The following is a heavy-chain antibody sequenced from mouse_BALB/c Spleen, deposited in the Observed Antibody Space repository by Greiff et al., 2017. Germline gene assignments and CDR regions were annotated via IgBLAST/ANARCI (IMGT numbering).Heavy chain of an antibody. D-gene: IGHD1-1*01. V-gene: IGHV5-6-5*01. J-gene: IGHJ2*01. Sequence: EVKLVESGGGLVKPGGSLKLSCAASGFTFSSYAMSWVRQTPEKRLEWVASISSGGSTYYPDSVKGRFTISRDNARNILYLQMSSLRSEDTAMYYCARGEVEDYWGQGTTLTVSS. CDR3: ARGEVEDY. CDR2: ISSGGST. CDR1: GFTFSSYA.